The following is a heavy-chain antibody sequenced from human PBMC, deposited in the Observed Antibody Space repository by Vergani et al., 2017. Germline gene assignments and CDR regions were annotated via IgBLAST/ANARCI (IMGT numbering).Heavy chain of an antibody. Sequence: EVQLVETGGGLIQPGGSLRLSCAASGFTVSSNYMSWVRQAPGKGLEWVSVIYSGGSTYYADSVKGRFTISRDNSKNTLYLQMNSLRAEDTAVYYCAKDLARAPREGYCSGGSCYSWFDPWGQGTLVTVSS. V-gene: IGHV3-53*02. CDR2: IYSGGST. D-gene: IGHD2-15*01. CDR1: GFTVSSNY. CDR3: AKDLARAPREGYCSGGSCYSWFDP. J-gene: IGHJ5*02.